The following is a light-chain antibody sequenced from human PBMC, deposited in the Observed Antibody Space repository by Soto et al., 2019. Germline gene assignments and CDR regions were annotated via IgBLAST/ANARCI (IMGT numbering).Light chain of an antibody. CDR3: MQGLQTPMYT. V-gene: IGKV2-28*01. CDR2: LGS. Sequence: DIVMTQSPLSLPVTPGEPASISCRSSQSLLHSNGYNYLDWYLQKPGQSPQLLIYLGSNRASGGPGRFSGSGSGTDFTLKISRVEAEDVGVYYCMQGLQTPMYTFGQGTKLEIK. J-gene: IGKJ2*01. CDR1: QSLLHSNGYNY.